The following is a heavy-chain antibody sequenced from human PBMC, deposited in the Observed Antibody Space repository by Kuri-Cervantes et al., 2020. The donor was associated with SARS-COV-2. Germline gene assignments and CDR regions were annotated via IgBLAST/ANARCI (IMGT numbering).Heavy chain of an antibody. V-gene: IGHV3-30-3*01. Sequence: SCAASGFTFSSYAMHWVRQAPGKGLEWVAVISYDGSNKYYADSVKGRFTISRDNSKNTLYLQMNSLRAEDTAVYYCARVGGSYYYYYYMDVWGKGTTVTVSS. CDR2: ISYDGSNK. CDR3: ARVGGSYYYYYYMDV. J-gene: IGHJ6*03. CDR1: GFTFSSYA. D-gene: IGHD1-26*01.